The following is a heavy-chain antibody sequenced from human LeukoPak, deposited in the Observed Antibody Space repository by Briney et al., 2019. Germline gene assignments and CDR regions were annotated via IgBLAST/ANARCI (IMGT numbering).Heavy chain of an antibody. D-gene: IGHD3-22*01. Sequence: PGESLRLSCAASGFTFSNYGMNWVRQAPGRGLEWISYISRSSSPIDYAESVKGRFVISRDNAKDLLYLQMNSLRVEDTAVYYCAKDQWVDDSSGYYYENYYYGMDVWGQGTTVTVSS. V-gene: IGHV3-48*01. CDR1: GFTFSNYG. J-gene: IGHJ6*02. CDR3: AKDQWVDDSSGYYYENYYYGMDV. CDR2: ISRSSSPI.